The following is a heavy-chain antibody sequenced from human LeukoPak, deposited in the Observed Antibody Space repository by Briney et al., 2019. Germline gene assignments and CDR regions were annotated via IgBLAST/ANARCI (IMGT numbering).Heavy chain of an antibody. Sequence: GGSLRLSCAASGFTFSSYAMSWVRQAPGKGLEWVSAISGSGGSTYYADSVKGLFTISRDNSKNTLYLQMNSLRAEDTAVYYCAKGSTIFGVISTDYYYGMDVWGQGTTVTVSS. V-gene: IGHV3-23*01. CDR3: AKGSTIFGVISTDYYYGMDV. D-gene: IGHD3-3*01. J-gene: IGHJ6*02. CDR2: ISGSGGST. CDR1: GFTFSSYA.